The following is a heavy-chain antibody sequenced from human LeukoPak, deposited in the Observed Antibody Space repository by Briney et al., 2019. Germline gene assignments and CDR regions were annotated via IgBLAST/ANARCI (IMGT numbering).Heavy chain of an antibody. CDR1: GFTFSSYE. Sequence: PGGSLRLSCAASGFTFSSYEMNWVRQAPGKGLEWVSYISSSGSTTYYADSVKGRFTISRDNSKNTVYLQMNSLRADDTAVYYCAKAAGNTGYYGRYYFDYWGQGTLVTVSS. D-gene: IGHD3-9*01. V-gene: IGHV3-48*03. CDR2: ISSSGSTT. J-gene: IGHJ4*02. CDR3: AKAAGNTGYYGRYYFDY.